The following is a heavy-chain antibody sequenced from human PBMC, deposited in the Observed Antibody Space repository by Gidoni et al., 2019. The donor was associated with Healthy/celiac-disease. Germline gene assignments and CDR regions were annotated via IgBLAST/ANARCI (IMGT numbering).Heavy chain of an antibody. D-gene: IGHD3-10*01. J-gene: IGHJ5*02. CDR3: AHLIGAVRGVTRGWFDP. CDR2: IYWDDDK. Sequence: QITLKESGPTLVKPTQTLTLTCPFSGFSLSTSGVGVGWIRQPPGKALEWLALIYWDDDKRYSPSLKSRLTITKDTSKNQVVLTMTNMDPVDTATYYCAHLIGAVRGVTRGWFDPWGQGTLVTVSS. V-gene: IGHV2-5*02. CDR1: GFSLSTSGVG.